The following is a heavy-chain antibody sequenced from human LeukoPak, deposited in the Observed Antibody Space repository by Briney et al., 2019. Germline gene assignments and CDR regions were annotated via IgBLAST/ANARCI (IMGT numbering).Heavy chain of an antibody. CDR2: IYYSGST. J-gene: IGHJ4*02. CDR3: ASFYYDSRRDY. V-gene: IGHV4-61*01. D-gene: IGHD3-22*01. Sequence: SETLSLTCTVSGGSVSSGSYYWSWIRQPPGKGLEWIGYIYYSGSTNYNPSLKSRVTISVDTSKNQFSLKLSSETAADTAVYYCASFYYDSRRDYWGQGTLVTVSS. CDR1: GGSVSSGSYY.